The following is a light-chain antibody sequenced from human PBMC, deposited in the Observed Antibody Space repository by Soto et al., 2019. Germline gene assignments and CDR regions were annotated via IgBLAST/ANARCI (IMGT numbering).Light chain of an antibody. CDR2: EVT. CDR3: SSYSSTSTLRV. J-gene: IGLJ1*01. V-gene: IGLV2-14*01. CDR1: SSDIGGYNY. Sequence: QSVLTQPASLSGSPGQSITISCTGTSSDIGGYNYVSWYQQHPGKAPKLMIYEVTNRPSGVSNRFSGSKSGNTASLTISGLQDEDEADYYCSSYSSTSTLRVFGTGTKVTVL.